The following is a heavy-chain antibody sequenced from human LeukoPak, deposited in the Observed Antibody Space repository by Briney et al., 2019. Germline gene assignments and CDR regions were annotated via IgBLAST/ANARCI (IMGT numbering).Heavy chain of an antibody. V-gene: IGHV1-18*01. J-gene: IGHJ4*02. CDR2: ISTYNGNT. CDR3: ARSLERYTVLVLPFDY. CDR1: GYTFTSYG. Sequence: ASVKVSCKASGYTFTSYGISWVRQAPGQGLEWMGWISTYNGNTNYAQKLQGRVTMTTDTSTSTAYVELKSLRSDDTAVYYCARSLERYTVLVLPFDYWGQGTLVTVSS. D-gene: IGHD3-3*01.